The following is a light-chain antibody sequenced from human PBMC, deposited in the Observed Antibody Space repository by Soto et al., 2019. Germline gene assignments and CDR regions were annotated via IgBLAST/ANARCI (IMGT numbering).Light chain of an antibody. CDR1: SSDVGGYNY. CDR2: EVT. Sequence: QSVLTQPASVSGSPGQSIIISCTGTSSDVGGYNYVSWYQQYPGKAPKLMIYEVTNRPSGVSNRFSGSKSGNTASLTISGLQAEDEADYYCSSYTSSSTLYDFGTGTEVTVL. CDR3: SSYTSSSTLYD. V-gene: IGLV2-14*01. J-gene: IGLJ1*01.